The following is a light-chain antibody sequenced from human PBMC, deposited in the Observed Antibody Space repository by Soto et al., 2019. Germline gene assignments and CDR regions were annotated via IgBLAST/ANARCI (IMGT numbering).Light chain of an antibody. V-gene: IGLV2-14*01. CDR3: SSYTSSSTDVV. J-gene: IGLJ2*01. CDR2: DVS. Sequence: QSVLTQPASVSGSPGQSITISCTGTSSDDGGYNYVSWYQQHPGKAPKLMIYDVSNRPSGVSNRFSGSKSGNTASLTISGLQAEDEADYYYSSYTSSSTDVVFGGGTQLTVL. CDR1: SSDDGGYNY.